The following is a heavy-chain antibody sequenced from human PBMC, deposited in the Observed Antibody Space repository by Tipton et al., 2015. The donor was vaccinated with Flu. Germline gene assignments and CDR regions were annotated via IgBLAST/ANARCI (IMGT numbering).Heavy chain of an antibody. V-gene: IGHV4-59*08. J-gene: IGHJ4*02. CDR1: GGSISSYY. CDR2: IYYSGST. D-gene: IGHD1-1*01. CDR3: ARHRTRTYFDY. Sequence: TLSLTCTVSGGSISSYYWSWIRQPPGKGLEWIGYIYYSGSTNYNPSLKSRVTISVGTSKNQFSLKLSSVTAADTAVYYCARHRTRTYFDYWGQGTLVTVSS.